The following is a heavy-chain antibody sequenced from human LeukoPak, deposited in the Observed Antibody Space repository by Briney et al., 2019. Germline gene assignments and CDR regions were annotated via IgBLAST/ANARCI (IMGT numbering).Heavy chain of an antibody. V-gene: IGHV1-2*02. CDR1: GYTFTAYY. D-gene: IGHD2-8*02. CDR2: INPDGGGT. Sequence: ASVKVSCKASGYTFTAYYLHWVRQAPGQGLEWVGWINPDGGGTKYAQNFQGRVTMTGDTSITTAYMEANRLTSDDTAGYYCARGVVYGGYQTTRVVDFWGQGSLVSASS. CDR3: ARGVVYGGYQTTRVVDF. J-gene: IGHJ4*02.